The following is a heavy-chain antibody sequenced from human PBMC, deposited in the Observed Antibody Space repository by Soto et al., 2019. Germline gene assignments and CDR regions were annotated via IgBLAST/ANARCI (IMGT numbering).Heavy chain of an antibody. CDR1: GFTFSSYA. D-gene: IGHD2-15*01. CDR2: ISVGGGST. Sequence: GGSLRPSCAASGFTFSSYAMNWVRQAPGKGLEWVSTISVGGGSTYYADSVKGRFTISRDNSKNTLYLQMNSLRAEDTAVYYCAKVLLVVAKTYDYWGQGTLVTVSS. V-gene: IGHV3-23*01. J-gene: IGHJ4*02. CDR3: AKVLLVVAKTYDY.